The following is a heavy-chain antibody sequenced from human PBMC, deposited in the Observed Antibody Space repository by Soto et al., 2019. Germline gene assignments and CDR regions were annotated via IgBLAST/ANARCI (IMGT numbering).Heavy chain of an antibody. Sequence: GGSLRLSCAASGFTVSSNYMSWVRQAPGKGLEWVSVIYSGGSTYYADSVKGRFTISRDNSKNTLYLQMNSLRAEDTAVYYCASWRIAAAGNYYYGMDVWGQGTTVTVSS. CDR1: GFTVSSNY. CDR3: ASWRIAAAGNYYYGMDV. D-gene: IGHD6-13*01. V-gene: IGHV3-53*01. CDR2: IYSGGST. J-gene: IGHJ6*02.